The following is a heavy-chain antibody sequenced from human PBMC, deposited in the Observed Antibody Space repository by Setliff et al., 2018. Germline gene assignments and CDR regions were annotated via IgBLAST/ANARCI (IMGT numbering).Heavy chain of an antibody. Sequence: GASVKVSCKVSGYTFTVYTMNWVRQAPGQGLEWMGWISPYNGDTEYAQKFQGRVTLTTDTSTSTAHMELGSLRSDDTAVYYCARDTYIGDFWSGYYIQGRFDPWGQGTLVTVSS. CDR3: ARDTYIGDFWSGYYIQGRFDP. D-gene: IGHD3-3*01. CDR1: GYTFTVYT. V-gene: IGHV1-18*01. J-gene: IGHJ5*02. CDR2: ISPYNGDT.